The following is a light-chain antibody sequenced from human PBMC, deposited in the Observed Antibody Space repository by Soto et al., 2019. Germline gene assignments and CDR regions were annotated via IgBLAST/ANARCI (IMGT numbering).Light chain of an antibody. V-gene: IGLV2-14*01. CDR2: EVN. J-gene: IGLJ1*01. CDR1: SSDIGAYDY. CDR3: VVFTTARTNV. Sequence: QSVLTQPASLSGSPGQSITISCTGTSSDIGAYDYVSWFQQHPGKAPKLMISEVNNRPSGVSNRFSGSKSGNTAYLTISGPQLEDEAESFCVVFTTARTNVFGTGTKGTVL.